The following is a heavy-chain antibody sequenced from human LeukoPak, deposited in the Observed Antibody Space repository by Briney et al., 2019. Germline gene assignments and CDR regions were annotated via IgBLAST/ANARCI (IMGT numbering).Heavy chain of an antibody. Sequence: ASVKVSCKASGYTFTSYYMHWVRQAPGQGLEWMGIINPSSGSTSYAQKFQGRVTMTRDTSTSTVYMELSSLRSEDTAVYYCARVPRAQNWFDPWGRGTLVTVSS. V-gene: IGHV1-46*01. CDR2: INPSSGST. CDR3: ARVPRAQNWFDP. J-gene: IGHJ5*02. CDR1: GYTFTSYY.